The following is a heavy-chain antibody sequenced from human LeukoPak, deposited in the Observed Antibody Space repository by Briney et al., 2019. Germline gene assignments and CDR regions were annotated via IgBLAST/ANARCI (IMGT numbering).Heavy chain of an antibody. CDR2: VYPGDSDA. V-gene: IGHV5-51*01. CDR3: ARMWGGYGSGSYMNH. D-gene: IGHD3-10*01. CDR1: GYSFSQYW. Sequence: GESLKISCKGAGYSFSQYWINWVRQMPGKGLEWMGIVYPGDSDARYSPSFQGQVTISVDKSINIAYLQWSSLKASDTAMYYCARMWGGYGSGSYMNHWGQGTLVTVSS. J-gene: IGHJ5*02.